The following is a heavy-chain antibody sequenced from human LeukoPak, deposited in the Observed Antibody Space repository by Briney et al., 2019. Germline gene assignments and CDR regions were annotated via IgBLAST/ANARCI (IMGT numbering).Heavy chain of an antibody. CDR1: GGSISSSSYY. J-gene: IGHJ4*02. D-gene: IGHD2-2*01. V-gene: IGHV4-39*01. Sequence: PSETLSLTCTVSGGSISSSSYYWGWIRQPPGKGLEWIGSIYYSGSTYYNPSLKSRVTISVDTSKNQFSLKLSSVTAADTAVYYCARHPACPTYDYWGQGTLVTVSS. CDR3: ARHPACPTYDY. CDR2: IYYSGST.